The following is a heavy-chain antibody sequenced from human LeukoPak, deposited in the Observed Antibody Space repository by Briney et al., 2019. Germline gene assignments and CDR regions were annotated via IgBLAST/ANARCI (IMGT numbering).Heavy chain of an antibody. J-gene: IGHJ5*02. CDR2: IKQDGSEK. CDR3: ARAVGARNNWFDP. CDR1: GFTFSSYW. D-gene: IGHD1-26*01. Sequence: GGSLRLSCAASGFTFSSYWMTWVRQAPGKGLEWVANIKQDGSEKYYVDSVKGRFTISRDNAKNSLYLQMNSLRAEDTAVYYCARAVGARNNWFDPWGQGTLVTVSS. V-gene: IGHV3-7*01.